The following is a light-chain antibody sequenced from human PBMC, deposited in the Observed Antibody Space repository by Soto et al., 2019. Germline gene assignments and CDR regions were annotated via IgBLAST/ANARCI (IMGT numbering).Light chain of an antibody. CDR1: QSVSSN. Sequence: EIVMTQSPATLSVSPGERATLSCRSSQSVSSNLAWYQQKPGQAPRLLIYGASTRAAGIPARLSGRGSGTEFTLTISSLQSEGIVVYYCPQYNNWPFTFGPGTKVDIK. CDR2: GAS. V-gene: IGKV3-15*01. J-gene: IGKJ3*01. CDR3: PQYNNWPFT.